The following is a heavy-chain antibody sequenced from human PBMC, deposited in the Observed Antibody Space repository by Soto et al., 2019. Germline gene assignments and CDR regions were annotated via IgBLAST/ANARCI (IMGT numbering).Heavy chain of an antibody. CDR1: GYSISSGYY. V-gene: IGHV4-38-2*01. CDR2: TYYGASS. J-gene: IGHJ4*02. D-gene: IGHD6-13*01. Sequence: SETLSLTCAVSGYSISSGYYWGWIRQPPGKGLEWLGTTYYGASSYYNPSLRSRITILLDASTNQLSLKLSSVTAADTAVYFCVRVAGSASWYETDSWGQGILVTVS. CDR3: VRVAGSASWYETDS.